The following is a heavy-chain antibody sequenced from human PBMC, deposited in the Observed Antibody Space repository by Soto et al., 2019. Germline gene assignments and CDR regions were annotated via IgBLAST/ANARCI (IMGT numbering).Heavy chain of an antibody. J-gene: IGHJ4*02. Sequence: QVQLVQSGAEVKKPGSSVKVSCKASGGTFSSYTISWVRQAPGQGLEWMGRIIPILGEAKYAQKFQGRVTISADKSTRTAYLELSSLRSEDTAVYYRASIYGDYADWGQGTLVTVSS. CDR3: ASIYGDYAD. CDR2: IIPILGEA. D-gene: IGHD4-17*01. V-gene: IGHV1-69*02. CDR1: GGTFSSYT.